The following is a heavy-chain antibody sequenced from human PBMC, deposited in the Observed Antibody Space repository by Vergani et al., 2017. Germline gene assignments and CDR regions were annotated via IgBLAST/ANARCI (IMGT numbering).Heavy chain of an antibody. CDR1: GFTFSSYW. D-gene: IGHD3-10*01. J-gene: IGHJ6*03. CDR3: ARDLKGSYYYYYMDV. V-gene: IGHV3-7*01. CDR2: IKQDGSEK. Sequence: EVQLVESGGGLVQPGGSLRLSCAASGFTFSSYWMSWVRQAPGKGLEWVANIKQDGSEKYYVDSVKGRFTISRDNAKNSLYLQMNSLRAEDTAVYYCARDLKGSYYYYYMDVWGKGTTVNVSS.